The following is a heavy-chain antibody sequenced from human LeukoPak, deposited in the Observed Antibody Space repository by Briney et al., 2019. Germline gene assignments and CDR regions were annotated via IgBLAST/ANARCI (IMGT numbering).Heavy chain of an antibody. V-gene: IGHV4-39*01. Sequence: SETLSLTCTVSGGSISSSSYYWGWIRQPPGKGLEWIGSIYYSGSTYYNPSLKSRVTISVDTSKNQFSLKLSSVTAADTAVYYCATTRGDGYNFDYFGYWGQGTLVTVSS. CDR3: ATTRGDGYNFDYFGY. CDR2: IYYSGST. J-gene: IGHJ4*02. D-gene: IGHD5-24*01. CDR1: GGSISSSSYY.